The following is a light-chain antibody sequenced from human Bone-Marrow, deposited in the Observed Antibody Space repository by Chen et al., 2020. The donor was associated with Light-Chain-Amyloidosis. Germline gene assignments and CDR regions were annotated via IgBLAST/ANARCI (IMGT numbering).Light chain of an antibody. CDR3: AAWDDSLNGVV. Sequence: QSVLTQPPSTSGTPGQRVTSSCSGSTSNIGTYTVNWYRQVPGPAPRLLIQSDNQRPSGVPDRFSGSKSGTSASLAISWLQSEDEADYYCAAWDDSLNGVVFGGGTKLTVL. CDR1: TSNIGTYT. J-gene: IGLJ2*01. CDR2: SDN. V-gene: IGLV1-44*01.